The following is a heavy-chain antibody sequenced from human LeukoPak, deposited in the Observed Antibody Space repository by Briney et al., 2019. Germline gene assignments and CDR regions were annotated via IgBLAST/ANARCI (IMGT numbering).Heavy chain of an antibody. CDR2: ISAYNGNT. CDR3: ARDHAGGWYHDYYYGMDV. Sequence: ASVTVSCTASGYTFTSYGISWVRQAPGQGLEWMGWISAYNGNTNYAQKLQGRVTMTTDTSTSTAYMELRSLRSDDTAVYYCARDHAGGWYHDYYYGMDVWGQGTTVTVSS. D-gene: IGHD6-19*01. V-gene: IGHV1-18*01. J-gene: IGHJ6*02. CDR1: GYTFTSYG.